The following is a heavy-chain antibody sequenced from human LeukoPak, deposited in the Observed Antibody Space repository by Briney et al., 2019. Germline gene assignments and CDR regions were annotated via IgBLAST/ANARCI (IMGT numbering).Heavy chain of an antibody. CDR2: INPDSGGT. J-gene: IGHJ5*02. V-gene: IGHV1-2*02. Sequence: GASVKVSCKASGYTFTGYYMHWVRQAPGQGLEWMGWINPDSGGTNYAQKFQGRVTMTRDTSITTAYMELSRLRSDDTAVYYCARANDEFSVSPWGQGTLVTVSS. CDR3: ARANDEFSVSP. D-gene: IGHD2-8*01. CDR1: GYTFTGYY.